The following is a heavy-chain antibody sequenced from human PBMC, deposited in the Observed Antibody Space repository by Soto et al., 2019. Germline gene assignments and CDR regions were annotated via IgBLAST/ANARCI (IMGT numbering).Heavy chain of an antibody. CDR2: ISYDGSNK. J-gene: IGHJ5*02. V-gene: IGHV3-30-3*01. Sequence: QVQLVESGGGVVQPGRSLRLSCAASGFTFSSYAMHWVRQAPGKGLEWVAVISYDGSNKYYADSVKGRFTISRDNSKNTLYLQMNSLRAEDTAVYYCARDRPYGLTYYDFWSGYSNWFDPWGQGTLVTVSS. D-gene: IGHD3-3*01. CDR3: ARDRPYGLTYYDFWSGYSNWFDP. CDR1: GFTFSSYA.